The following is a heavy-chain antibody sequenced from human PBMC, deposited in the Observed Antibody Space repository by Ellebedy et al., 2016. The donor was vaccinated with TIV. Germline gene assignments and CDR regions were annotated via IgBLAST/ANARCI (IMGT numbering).Heavy chain of an antibody. Sequence: SGPTLVKPTQTLTLTCTFSGFSLRSGGMCVSWIRQPSGKALEWPALIDWDHDKFYSPSLRTRLIISEDTSENQVTLTMTNMDPADTATYYCARMRVGVVTTLNWFDPWGQGTLVTVSS. D-gene: IGHD2-21*02. CDR2: IDWDHDK. V-gene: IGHV2-70*01. CDR3: ARMRVGVVTTLNWFDP. J-gene: IGHJ5*02. CDR1: GFSLRSGGMC.